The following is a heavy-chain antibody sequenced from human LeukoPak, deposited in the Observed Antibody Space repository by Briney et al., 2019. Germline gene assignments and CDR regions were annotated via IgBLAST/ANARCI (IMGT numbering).Heavy chain of an antibody. Sequence: PSETLSLTCAVYGGSFDGCHWTWIRQPPGKGLEWIGEINQSGSANYNPSLKSRVTISVDTSNNQFSLKLSSVTAADTAVYYCARDHHGLDYWGQGTLVTVSS. CDR2: INQSGSA. V-gene: IGHV4-34*01. J-gene: IGHJ4*02. D-gene: IGHD1-14*01. CDR3: ARDHHGLDY. CDR1: GGSFDGCH.